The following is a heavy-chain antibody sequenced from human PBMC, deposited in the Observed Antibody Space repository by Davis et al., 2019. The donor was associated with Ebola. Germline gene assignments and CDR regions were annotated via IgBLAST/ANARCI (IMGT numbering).Heavy chain of an antibody. CDR2: INYVGDSR. D-gene: IGHD3-16*01. Sequence: GESLKISCEASGFTFSNTDMNWVRQAPGKGLEWVSNINYVGDSRSYADSVRGRFSLSRDNSKNTLYMKMNNLRVEDTAVYYCLGDPNWAFGYWGQGTLVTVSS. CDR3: LGDPNWAFGY. CDR1: GFTFSNTD. J-gene: IGHJ4*02. V-gene: IGHV3-23*01.